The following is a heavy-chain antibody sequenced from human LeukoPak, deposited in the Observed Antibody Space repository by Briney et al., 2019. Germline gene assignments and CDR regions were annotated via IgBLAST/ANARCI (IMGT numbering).Heavy chain of an antibody. Sequence: PGGSLRLSCAASAFTFSDYYMSWIRQAPGKGLEWISYISSSGSTVYYADSVKGRFTISRDNAKNSLYLQMNSLRAEDTAVYYCARDYRPGYSYGNRPYFDYWGQGTLVTVSS. J-gene: IGHJ4*02. CDR1: AFTFSDYY. CDR2: ISSSGSTV. D-gene: IGHD5-18*01. V-gene: IGHV3-11*01. CDR3: ARDYRPGYSYGNRPYFDY.